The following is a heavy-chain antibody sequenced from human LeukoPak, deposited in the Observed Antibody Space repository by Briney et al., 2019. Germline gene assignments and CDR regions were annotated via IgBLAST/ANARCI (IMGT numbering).Heavy chain of an antibody. J-gene: IGHJ6*03. Sequence: SETLSLTCTVSGGSISSYYWSWIRQPPGKGLEWSGYIYYSGGTNYNPSLKSLVTISVDTSKKQFSLKLSSVTAADTAVYYCARTNSPYYCGGDCYSDYYYYMDVWGKGTTVTVSS. V-gene: IGHV4-59*01. CDR2: IYYSGGT. D-gene: IGHD2-21*02. CDR3: ARTNSPYYCGGDCYSDYYYYMDV. CDR1: GGSISSYY.